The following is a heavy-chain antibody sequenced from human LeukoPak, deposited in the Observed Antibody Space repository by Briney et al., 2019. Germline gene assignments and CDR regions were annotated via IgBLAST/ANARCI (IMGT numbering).Heavy chain of an antibody. CDR3: ARDGEYGTGSYYRGCFDY. CDR1: GYSFTAFY. D-gene: IGHD3-10*01. J-gene: IGHJ4*02. CDR2: IHPRSGET. V-gene: IGHV1-2*02. Sequence: ASVKVSCKSSGYSFTAFYIHWVRQAPGQGLEWMGWIHPRSGETNYAYKFRGRVTMTRDTSISATYMDLGSLGSDDTAVYYCARDGEYGTGSYYRGCFDYWGQGTLVTVSS.